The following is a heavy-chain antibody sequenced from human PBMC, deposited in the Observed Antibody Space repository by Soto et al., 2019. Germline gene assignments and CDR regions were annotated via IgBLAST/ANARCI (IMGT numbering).Heavy chain of an antibody. CDR2: MHYTGST. J-gene: IGHJ5*02. D-gene: IGHD2-15*01. Sequence: PSETLSLTCSFSGDSVTSHYLTWIRQSPEKGLEWIGYMHYTGSTHYNPSLKSRVTISVDTSKNQFSLKLSSVTAADTAVYYCAAVRINWLDPWGQGTLVTVSS. CDR3: AAVRINWLDP. CDR1: GDSVTSHY. V-gene: IGHV4-59*02.